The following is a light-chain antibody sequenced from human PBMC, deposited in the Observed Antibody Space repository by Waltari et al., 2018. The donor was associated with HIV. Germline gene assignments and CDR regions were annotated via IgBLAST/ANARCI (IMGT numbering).Light chain of an antibody. Sequence: EVVMTQSPATLSVSPGERATLFCRASQRVGSKLAWYQQKPGQAPRLLIYDASTRATVIPARFSGTGSGTDFTLTISSLQSEDFAVYYCLQYDNWPPWTFGQGTKVEFK. CDR2: DAS. V-gene: IGKV3-15*01. CDR3: LQYDNWPPWT. J-gene: IGKJ1*01. CDR1: QRVGSK.